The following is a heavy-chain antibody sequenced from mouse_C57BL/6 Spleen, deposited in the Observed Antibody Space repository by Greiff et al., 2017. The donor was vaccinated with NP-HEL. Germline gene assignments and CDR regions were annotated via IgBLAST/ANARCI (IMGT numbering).Heavy chain of an antibody. V-gene: IGHV5-17*01. CDR1: GFTFSDYG. D-gene: IGHD2-4*01. CDR3: ARRNGGGLRRQEAMDY. J-gene: IGHJ4*01. CDR2: ISSGSSTI. Sequence: EVHLVESGGGLVKPGGSLKLSCAASGFTFSDYGMHWVRQAPEKGLEWVAYISSGSSTIYYADTVKGRFTISRDNAKNTLFLQMTSLRSEDTAMYYCARRNGGGLRRQEAMDYWGQGTSVTVSS.